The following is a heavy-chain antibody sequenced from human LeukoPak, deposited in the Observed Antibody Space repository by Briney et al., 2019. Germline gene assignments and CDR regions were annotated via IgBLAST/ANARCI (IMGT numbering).Heavy chain of an antibody. CDR2: IKVDGSVK. J-gene: IGHJ4*02. CDR1: GFTFSNFW. CDR3: ARKTGVTGEAFDY. D-gene: IGHD7-27*01. V-gene: IGHV3-7*03. Sequence: GGSLILSCVVSGFTFSNFWMSWVRQAPGKGLEWVANIKVDGSVKYYMDSVKGRFTISRDNAENSLYLQMNSLRAEDTAVYYCARKTGVTGEAFDYWGQGTQVTVSS.